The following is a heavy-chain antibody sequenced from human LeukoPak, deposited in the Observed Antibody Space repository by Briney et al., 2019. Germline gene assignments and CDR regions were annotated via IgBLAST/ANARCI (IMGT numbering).Heavy chain of an antibody. CDR3: AREGTSVYTISYSYYYMDV. J-gene: IGHJ6*03. CDR1: GFTFSNYN. V-gene: IGHV3-21*01. Sequence: GGSLRLSCAASGFTFSNYNMNWVRQAPGKGLEWVSSISSRSIYIHYADSVKGRFTISRDNAKNSLYLQMNSLRAEDTAVYYCAREGTSVYTISYSYYYMDVWGKGTTVTVSS. D-gene: IGHD2-8*01. CDR2: ISSRSIYI.